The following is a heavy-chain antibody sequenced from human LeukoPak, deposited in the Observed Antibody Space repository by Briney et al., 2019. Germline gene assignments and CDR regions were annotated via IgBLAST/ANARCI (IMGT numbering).Heavy chain of an antibody. CDR2: IYYSGST. V-gene: IGHV4-59*01. D-gene: IGHD5-18*01. Sequence: SETLSLTCTVSGGSISSYYLSWIRQPPGKGLEWIGYIYYSGSTNYNPSLKSRVTISVDTSKNQFSLKLSSVTAADTAVYYCARGRYSYGLNWFDPWGQGTLVTVSS. J-gene: IGHJ5*02. CDR1: GGSISSYY. CDR3: ARGRYSYGLNWFDP.